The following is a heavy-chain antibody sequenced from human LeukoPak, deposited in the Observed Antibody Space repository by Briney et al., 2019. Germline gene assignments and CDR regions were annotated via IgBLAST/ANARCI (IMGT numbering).Heavy chain of an antibody. J-gene: IGHJ4*02. D-gene: IGHD2-21*02. CDR2: ISSSSSYI. Sequence: GGTLRLSSAASGFTFSSYSMNWVRQAPGKGLEWVSSISSSSSYIFYADSVKGRFTISRDNAKNSLYLQMYSLRAEDTAVYYCARDRPDFGVVTADYWGQGTLVTVSS. CDR1: GFTFSSYS. CDR3: ARDRPDFGVVTADY. V-gene: IGHV3-21*01.